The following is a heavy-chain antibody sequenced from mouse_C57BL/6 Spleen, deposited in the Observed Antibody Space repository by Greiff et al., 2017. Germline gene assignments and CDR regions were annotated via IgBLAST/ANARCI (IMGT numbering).Heavy chain of an antibody. V-gene: IGHV1-64*01. CDR3: ARSYYDYDGGYAMDY. J-gene: IGHJ4*01. D-gene: IGHD2-4*01. CDR1: GYTFTSYW. CDR2: IHPNSGST. Sequence: QVQLQQPGAELVKPGASVTLSCKASGYTFTSYWMHLVKQRPGQGLEWIGMIHPNSGSTNYNEKFKSKATLTVDKSSSTAYMQLSSLTSEDSAVYYCARSYYDYDGGYAMDYWGQGTSVTVSS.